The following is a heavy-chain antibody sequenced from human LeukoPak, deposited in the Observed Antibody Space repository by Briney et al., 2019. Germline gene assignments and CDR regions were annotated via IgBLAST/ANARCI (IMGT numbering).Heavy chain of an antibody. J-gene: IGHJ5*02. CDR2: ISSSSSTI. CDR3: APPARDHYDSSGYYLS. V-gene: IGHV3-48*01. Sequence: AGGSLRLSCAASGFTFSSYSMNWVRQAPGKGLEWVSYISSSSSTIYYADSVKGRFTISRDNAKNSLYLQMNSLRAEDTAVYYCAPPARDHYDSSGYYLSWGQRTLVTVSS. CDR1: GFTFSSYS. D-gene: IGHD3-22*01.